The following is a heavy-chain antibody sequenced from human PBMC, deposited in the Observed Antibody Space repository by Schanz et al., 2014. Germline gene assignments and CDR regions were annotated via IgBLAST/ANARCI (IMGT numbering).Heavy chain of an antibody. CDR2: VNPGGGST. CDR1: GYPFTNYY. CDR3: ARGSLAGYVALLMAANDY. D-gene: IGHD2-15*01. Sequence: QVQLVQSGAEVKKPGASVKLSCRASGYPFTNYYIHWVRQAPGQGLEWMGIVNPGGGSTSVAQRFQTRVTLTRDTSTGTAYLGLTRLRFEDTAVYYCARGSLAGYVALLMAANDYWGQGTLRTVSS. V-gene: IGHV1-46*01. J-gene: IGHJ4*02.